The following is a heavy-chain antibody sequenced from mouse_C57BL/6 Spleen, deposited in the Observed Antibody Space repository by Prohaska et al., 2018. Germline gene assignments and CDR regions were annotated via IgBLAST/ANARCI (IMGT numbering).Heavy chain of an antibody. CDR3: ARWGGNYGYYAMDY. Sequence: LPGSGSTNYNEKFKGKATFTADTSSNTAYMQLSSLTTEDSAIYYGARWGGNYGYYAMDYWGQGTSVTVSS. V-gene: IGHV1-9*01. D-gene: IGHD2-1*01. J-gene: IGHJ4*01. CDR2: LPGSGST.